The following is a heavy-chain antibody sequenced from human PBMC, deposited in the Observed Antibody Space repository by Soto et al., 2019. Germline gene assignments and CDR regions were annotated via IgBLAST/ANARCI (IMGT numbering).Heavy chain of an antibody. CDR1: GFTFSSYG. Sequence: QVQLVESGGGVVQPGRSLRLSCAASGFTFSSYGMHWVRQAPGKGLEWVAVISYDGSNKYYADSVKGRFTISRDNSKNTLYLQMNSLRAEDTAVYYCAKETAYSGYLDYWGQGTLVTVSS. J-gene: IGHJ4*02. D-gene: IGHD5-12*01. CDR2: ISYDGSNK. CDR3: AKETAYSGYLDY. V-gene: IGHV3-30*18.